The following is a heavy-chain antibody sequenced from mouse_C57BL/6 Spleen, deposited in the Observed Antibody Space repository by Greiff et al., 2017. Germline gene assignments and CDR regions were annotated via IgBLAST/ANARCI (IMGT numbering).Heavy chain of an antibody. J-gene: IGHJ2*01. V-gene: IGHV14-2*01. CDR2: IDPEDGET. CDR1: GFNIKDYY. CDR3: ARGGNRCITTVVAPDY. Sequence: VQLKQSGAELVKPGASVKLSCTASGFNIKDYYMHWVKQRTEQGLEWIGRIDPEDGETKYAPKFQGKATITADTSSNTAYLQLSSLTSEDTAVYYCARGGNRCITTVVAPDYWGQGTTLTVSS. D-gene: IGHD1-1*01.